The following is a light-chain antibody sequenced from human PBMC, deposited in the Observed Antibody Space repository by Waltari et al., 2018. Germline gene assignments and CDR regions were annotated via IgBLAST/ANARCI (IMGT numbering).Light chain of an antibody. Sequence: QSVLTQPPSVSAAPGQKVTISSSGRSSNIGNNYVSWYQQRPGTAPKLPIYDNNKRPSGIPDRFSGSKSGTSATLGITGLQTGDEADYYCGTWDSSLVVFGGGTRLTVL. CDR2: DNN. CDR3: GTWDSSLVV. J-gene: IGLJ2*01. V-gene: IGLV1-51*01. CDR1: SSNIGNNY.